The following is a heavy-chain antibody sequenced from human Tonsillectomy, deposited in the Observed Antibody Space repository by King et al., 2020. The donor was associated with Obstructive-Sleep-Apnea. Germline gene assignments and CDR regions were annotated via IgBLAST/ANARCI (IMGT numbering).Heavy chain of an antibody. CDR3: ARLGDILGV. V-gene: IGHV4-59*08. J-gene: IGHJ6*02. CDR2: INYIGST. CDR1: GGSISSYY. D-gene: IGHD3-9*01. Sequence: VQLQESGPGLVKPSETLSLTCTVSGGSISSYYWSWIRQPPGKGLEWIGYINYIGSTNYNPSLKRRVTPSVDTSKNQFSLKLSSVTAADTAVYFSARLGDILGVWGQGTTVTVSS.